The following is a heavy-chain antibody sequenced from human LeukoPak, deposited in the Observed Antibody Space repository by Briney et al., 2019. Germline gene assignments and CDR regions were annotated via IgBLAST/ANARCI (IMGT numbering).Heavy chain of an antibody. CDR3: ARCGTGRGTHIDY. CDR1: GFTFSSYW. V-gene: IGHV3-7*01. CDR2: INQDGSEK. Sequence: GALRLSCAASGFTFSSYWMTWVRQAPGKGLEWVANINQDGSEKNYVDSVKGRFTISRDNAKNSLYLQMNSLRAEDTAVYYCARCGTGRGTHIDYWGQGTLVTVSS. D-gene: IGHD7-27*01. J-gene: IGHJ4*02.